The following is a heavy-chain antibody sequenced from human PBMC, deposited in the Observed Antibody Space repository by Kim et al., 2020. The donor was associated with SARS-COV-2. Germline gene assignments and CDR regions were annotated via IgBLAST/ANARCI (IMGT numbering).Heavy chain of an antibody. Sequence: GGSLRLSCAASGFTFSSYSMNWVRQAPGKGLEWVSSISSSSSYIYYADSVKGRFTISRDNAKNSLYLQMNSLRAEDTAVYYCARDGQSTYYDFWSGYYNWFDPWGQGTLVTVSS. J-gene: IGHJ5*02. CDR1: GFTFSSYS. CDR3: ARDGQSTYYDFWSGYYNWFDP. CDR2: ISSSSSYI. D-gene: IGHD3-3*01. V-gene: IGHV3-21*01.